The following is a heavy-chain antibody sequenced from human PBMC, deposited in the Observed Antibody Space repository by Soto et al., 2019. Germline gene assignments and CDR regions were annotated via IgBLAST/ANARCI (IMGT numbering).Heavy chain of an antibody. D-gene: IGHD6-13*01. V-gene: IGHV5-51*01. Sequence: EVQLVQSGAEVKKPGESLKISCKGSGYSFTTYRIRWVRQMPGKGLEWMGIIYPGDSETRYSPSFQGQVTISADKSNTTAYLQWSGLKASDTSMYYCARQRIEAAFDPFDIWGQGTMVTVSS. CDR1: GYSFTTYR. CDR2: IYPGDSET. CDR3: ARQRIEAAFDPFDI. J-gene: IGHJ3*02.